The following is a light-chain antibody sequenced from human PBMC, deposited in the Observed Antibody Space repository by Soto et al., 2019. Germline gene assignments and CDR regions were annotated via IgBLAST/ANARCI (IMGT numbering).Light chain of an antibody. J-gene: IGKJ1*01. Sequence: EIVLTQSPGTLSLSPGERATLSCRASQSVSNNYLGWYQQKPGQAPRLLVYGASRRATGIPDRFSGSGSGTDFTLTISGLEAEDSAVYYCQQYGNSLPWTFGQGTKV. V-gene: IGKV3-20*01. CDR3: QQYGNSLPWT. CDR2: GAS. CDR1: QSVSNNY.